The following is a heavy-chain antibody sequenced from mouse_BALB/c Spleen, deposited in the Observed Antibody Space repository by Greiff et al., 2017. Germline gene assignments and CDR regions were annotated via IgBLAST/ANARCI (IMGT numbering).Heavy chain of an antibody. J-gene: IGHJ3*01. CDR2: IDPANGNT. V-gene: IGHV14-3*02. CDR3: ARIYYDYGGFAY. D-gene: IGHD2-4*01. Sequence: EVQLQQSGAELVKPGASVKLSCTASGFNIKDTYMHWVNQRPEQGLEWIGRIDPANGNTKYDPKFQGKATITADTSSNTAYLQLSSLTSEDTAVYYCARIYYDYGGFAYWGQGTLVTVSA. CDR1: GFNIKDTY.